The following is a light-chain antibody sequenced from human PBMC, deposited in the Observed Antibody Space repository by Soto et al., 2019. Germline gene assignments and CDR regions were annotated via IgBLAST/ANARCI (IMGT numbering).Light chain of an antibody. CDR3: QTWGSGIVV. CDR1: SGHSNYA. CDR2: LNSDGSH. J-gene: IGLJ2*01. Sequence: HLVLTQSPSASASLGASVKLTCTLSSGHSNYAIAWHQQQSEKGPRYLMKLNSDGSHSKGDGIPDRFSGSSSGAERYLTISSLQYEDEADYCCQTWGSGIVVFGGGTKLTVL. V-gene: IGLV4-69*01.